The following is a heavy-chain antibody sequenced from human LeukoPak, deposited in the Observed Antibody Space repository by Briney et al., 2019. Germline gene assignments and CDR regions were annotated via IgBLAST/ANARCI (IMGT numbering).Heavy chain of an antibody. V-gene: IGHV3-30*18. CDR2: ISYDGSNK. CDR1: GLAFSSYG. D-gene: IGHD3-10*02. CDR3: AELGITMIGGV. J-gene: IGHJ6*04. Sequence: PVRSLRLSCAVSGLAFSSYGMPWVRQAPGKGLEWVAVISYDGSNKYYADSVKGRFTISRDNAKNSLYLQMNSLRAEDTAVYYCAELGITMIGGVWGKGTTVTISS.